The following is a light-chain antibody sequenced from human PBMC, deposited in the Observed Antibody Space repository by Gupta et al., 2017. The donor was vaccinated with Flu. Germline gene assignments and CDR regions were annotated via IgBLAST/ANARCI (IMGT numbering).Light chain of an antibody. CDR3: CSFGAASF. J-gene: IGLJ2*01. Sequence: QSALTQPRSVSGSPGQSVAISCTGTSSDVGAYNYVSWYQQHPGKAPKLIIYDVTKRPSGVPDLFTGSKSGNTASLTISGLQPEDEADYHCCSFGAASFFGGGTKLTVL. CDR1: SSDVGAYNY. V-gene: IGLV2-11*01. CDR2: DVT.